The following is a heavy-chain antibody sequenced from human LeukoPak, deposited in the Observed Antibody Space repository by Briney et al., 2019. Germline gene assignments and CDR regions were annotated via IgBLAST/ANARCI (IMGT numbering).Heavy chain of an antibody. V-gene: IGHV4-39*01. CDR1: GGSISSSSYY. D-gene: IGHD6-13*01. CDR2: IYYSGST. CDR3: ARVATAGNYYFDY. J-gene: IGHJ4*02. Sequence: SETLSLTCTVSGGSISSSSYYWGWIRQPPGKGLEWIGSIYYSGSTYYNPSLKSRVTISVDTSKNQFSLKLSSVTAADTAVYFCARVATAGNYYFDYWGQGTLVTVSS.